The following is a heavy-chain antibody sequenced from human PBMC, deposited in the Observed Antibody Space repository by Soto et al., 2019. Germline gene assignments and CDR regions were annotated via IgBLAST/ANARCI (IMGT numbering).Heavy chain of an antibody. D-gene: IGHD5-18*01. J-gene: IGHJ4*01. CDR1: GFTFSSYS. CDR2: ISSRSGTI. CDR3: AREVDRALVGSPHYFDY. Sequence: PGGSLRLSCAASGFTFSSYSMNWVRQAPGKGLEWVSYISSRSGTIFYADSVKGRFTLSRDNSKNSMYLQMNSLRAEDTAVYYCAREVDRALVGSPHYFDYWGQGTLVTVSS. V-gene: IGHV3-48*04.